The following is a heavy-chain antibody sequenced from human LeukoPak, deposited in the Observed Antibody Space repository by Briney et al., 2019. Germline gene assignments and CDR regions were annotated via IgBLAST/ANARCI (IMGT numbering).Heavy chain of an antibody. CDR1: GFPFNAYA. D-gene: IGHD1-26*01. Sequence: GGSLRLSCVASGFPFNAYAMNWVRQAPGRGLEWVSVISVSGAGKDYADSVKGRFTISRDNSKNTLYLQMNSLRAEDTAVYYCAKLVGATTSYFDYWGQGTLVTVSS. CDR2: ISVSGAGK. J-gene: IGHJ4*02. CDR3: AKLVGATTSYFDY. V-gene: IGHV3-23*01.